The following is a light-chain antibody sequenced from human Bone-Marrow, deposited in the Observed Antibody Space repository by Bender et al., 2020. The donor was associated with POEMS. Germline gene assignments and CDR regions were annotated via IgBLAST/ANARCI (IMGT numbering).Light chain of an antibody. Sequence: QSVLTQPPSASGTPGQRVTISCSGSNSNIGTNAVNWYQQFPGTEPKLLIYGDTNRPSGVPDRFSGSKSGTSASLAIAGLQAEDEADYYCQSHDRSLSGVVFGGGTKLTVL. CDR3: QSHDRSLSGVV. CDR1: NSNIGTNA. CDR2: GDT. J-gene: IGLJ2*01. V-gene: IGLV1-40*01.